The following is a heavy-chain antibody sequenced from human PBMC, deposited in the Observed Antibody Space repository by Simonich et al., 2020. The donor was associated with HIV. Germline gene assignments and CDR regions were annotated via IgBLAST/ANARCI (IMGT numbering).Heavy chain of an antibody. CDR2: KSYDGSNQ. CDR1: GFTFSSYA. D-gene: IGHD3-16*01. V-gene: IGHV3-30*07. J-gene: IGHJ4*02. CDR3: ASGGSISSVWADDY. Sequence: QVQLVESGGGVVQPGRSLRLSWAASGFTFSSYAMHWVRQAPGKGLEWVAVKSYDGSNQYYADSVKGRFTISRDNSKNTLYLQMNSLRAEDTAVYYCASGGSISSVWADDYWGQGTLVTVSS.